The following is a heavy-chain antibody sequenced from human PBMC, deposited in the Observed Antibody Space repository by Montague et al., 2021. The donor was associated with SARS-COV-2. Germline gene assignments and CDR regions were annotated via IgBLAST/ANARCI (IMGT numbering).Heavy chain of an antibody. V-gene: IGHV2-5*01. J-gene: IGHJ4*02. Sequence: PAPVKPTQTLTLTCTFSGFSLSTPNVSVAWIRQPPGKALEWLAVIYSNGDKRYSPSLQRRLTITKDTSRNQVVLSLTNVDPLDTATYYCAHLIRYYDIFTGIPFDDWGQGTQVTASS. CDR3: AHLIRYYDIFTGIPFDD. D-gene: IGHD3-9*01. CDR1: GFSLSTPNVS. CDR2: IYSNGDK.